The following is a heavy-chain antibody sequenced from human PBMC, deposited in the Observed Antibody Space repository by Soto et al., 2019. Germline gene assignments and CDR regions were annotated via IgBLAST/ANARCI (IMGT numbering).Heavy chain of an antibody. V-gene: IGHV3-23*01. D-gene: IGHD4-4*01. Sequence: EAQLWESGGGPVQPGESLRLSCATSGFNFYIYAMAWVRRAPGKGLEGVSAISSSSGATTSYADAVRGRFTISRDNYRDTLYLQMSSLRVEDTAVYYCSQMATLTTSALDVWGQGTMVSVSS. J-gene: IGHJ3*01. CDR3: SQMATLTTSALDV. CDR2: ISSSSGATT. CDR1: GFNFYIYA.